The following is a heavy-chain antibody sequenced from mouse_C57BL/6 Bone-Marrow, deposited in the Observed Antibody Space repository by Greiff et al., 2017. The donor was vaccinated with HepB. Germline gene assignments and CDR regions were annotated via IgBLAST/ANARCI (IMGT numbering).Heavy chain of an antibody. CDR1: GYTFTSYW. D-gene: IGHD3-2*02. CDR3: ARMSSRQLRLPFAY. Sequence: VQLQQPGAELVMPGASVKLSCKASGYTFTSYWMHWVKQRPGQGLEWIGEIDPSDSYTNYNQKFKGKSTLTVDKSSSTAYMQLSSLTSEDSAVYYCARMSSRQLRLPFAYWGQGTLVTVSA. CDR2: IDPSDSYT. V-gene: IGHV1-69*01. J-gene: IGHJ3*01.